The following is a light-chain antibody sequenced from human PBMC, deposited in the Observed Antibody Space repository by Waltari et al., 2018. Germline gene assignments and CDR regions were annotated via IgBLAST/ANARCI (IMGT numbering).Light chain of an antibody. J-gene: IGLJ2*01. V-gene: IGLV2-8*01. CDR1: SRDVVAYHH. CDR2: AVD. CDR3: SSYAGNHKLV. Sequence: QSALTQPPSASGSPGQSVTISCTGTSRDVVAYHHVSWYQPPPGKGPHPILYAVDNRPSGVPDRFSGSKSGNTASLTVSGLQAEDEADYYCSSYAGNHKLVFGGGTELAVL.